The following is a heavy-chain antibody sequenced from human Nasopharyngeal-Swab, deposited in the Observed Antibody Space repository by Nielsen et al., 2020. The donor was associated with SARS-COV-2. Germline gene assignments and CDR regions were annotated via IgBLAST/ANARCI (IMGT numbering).Heavy chain of an antibody. CDR2: IYPGDSDT. CDR1: GYSFTSYW. Sequence: GESLKISCKGSGYSFTSYWIGWVRQMPGKGLEWMGIIYPGDSDTRYRPSFQGQVTISADKSISTGYLQWSSLKASDTAMYYCARLRDSSGWPAAFDYWGQGTLVTVSS. J-gene: IGHJ4*02. V-gene: IGHV5-51*01. CDR3: ARLRDSSGWPAAFDY. D-gene: IGHD6-19*01.